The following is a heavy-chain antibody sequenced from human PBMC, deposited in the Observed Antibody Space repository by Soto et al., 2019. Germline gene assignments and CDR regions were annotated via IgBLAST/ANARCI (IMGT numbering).Heavy chain of an antibody. V-gene: IGHV3-23*01. Sequence: EVQLLESGGGLVQPGGSLRLSCAASGFTFSSYDMSWVRQAPGKGLEWVSAISGSGGSTYYADSVKGRFTISRDNSKNTLYLQMNSLRAEDTALYYCAKPVYHLWGSYAAGWGQGTLVTVSS. CDR2: ISGSGGST. CDR1: GFTFSSYD. D-gene: IGHD3-16*01. CDR3: AKPVYHLWGSYAAG. J-gene: IGHJ4*02.